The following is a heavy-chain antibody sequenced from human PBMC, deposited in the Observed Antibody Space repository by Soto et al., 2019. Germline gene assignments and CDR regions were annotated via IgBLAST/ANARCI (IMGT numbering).Heavy chain of an antibody. D-gene: IGHD6-19*01. CDR2: VVHTATT. V-gene: IGHV4-4*02. CDR3: ARSAGWYAVHS. CDR1: GDSVSSPYS. J-gene: IGHJ4*02. Sequence: QVQLQESGPGLVKPSGTLSLTCAVSGDSVSSPYSWCWVRQPPGKGLEWIGEVVHTATTSYNPSLRSGVTISMDKPINQFSLDLSSVTAADTAVYYGARSAGWYAVHSWGPGTLV.